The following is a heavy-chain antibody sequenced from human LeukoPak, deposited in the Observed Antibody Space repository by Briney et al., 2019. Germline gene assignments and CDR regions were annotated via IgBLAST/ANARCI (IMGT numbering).Heavy chain of an antibody. CDR2: VNPNSGDT. J-gene: IGHJ4*02. Sequence: GASVKVSCKASGYTFTTFEISWGRQAPGQGLEWMGWVNPNSGDTGYAQQIQGRVNLTRNTAIATAYMELSSLKSEDTAVYYCARVDTGLPYWGQGTLIIVSS. D-gene: IGHD2-8*02. V-gene: IGHV1-8*02. CDR3: ARVDTGLPY. CDR1: GYTFTTFE.